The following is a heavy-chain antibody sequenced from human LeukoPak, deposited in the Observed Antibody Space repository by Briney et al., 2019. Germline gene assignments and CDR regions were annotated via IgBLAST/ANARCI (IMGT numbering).Heavy chain of an antibody. CDR1: GFTFSSYG. Sequence: PGGSLRLSCAASGFTFSSYGMHWVRQAPGKGLEWVAVIWYDGSNKYYADSVKGRFTLSRDNAKNSLYLQMNSLRAEDTAVYYCARSGSDFDYWGQGTLVSVSS. J-gene: IGHJ4*02. CDR3: ARSGSDFDY. D-gene: IGHD3-3*01. V-gene: IGHV3-33*03. CDR2: IWYDGSNK.